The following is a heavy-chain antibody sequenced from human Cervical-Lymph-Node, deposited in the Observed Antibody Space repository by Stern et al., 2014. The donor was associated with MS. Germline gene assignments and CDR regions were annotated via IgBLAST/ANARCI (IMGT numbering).Heavy chain of an antibody. CDR2: INPNSGGT. CDR1: GYSFTAYY. V-gene: IGHV1-2*06. Sequence: QVQLVQSGAEVKKPGASVKVSCKASGYSFTAYYLDWVRQAPGQGLEWMGRINPNSGGTDYSQKFQGRVTLTRDTSSTTAYMELSRLKSDDSAVYYCARIMTTVDTGDYWGQGTLVTVSS. J-gene: IGHJ4*02. D-gene: IGHD4-11*01. CDR3: ARIMTTVDTGDY.